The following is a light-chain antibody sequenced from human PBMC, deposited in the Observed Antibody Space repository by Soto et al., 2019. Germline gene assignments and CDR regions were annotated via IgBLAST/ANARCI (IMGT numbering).Light chain of an antibody. J-gene: IGLJ1*01. V-gene: IGLV2-14*01. CDR1: SSDIGNYNY. CDR3: SSYTSTSSYV. Sequence: QSALTQPASVSGSPGQSITISCTGTSSDIGNYNYVSWYQQHPGKAPKLMISEVSDRPSGVSNRFSGSKSGNTASLTISGLQPEDGGDYYCSSYTSTSSYVFGGGTKLTVL. CDR2: EVS.